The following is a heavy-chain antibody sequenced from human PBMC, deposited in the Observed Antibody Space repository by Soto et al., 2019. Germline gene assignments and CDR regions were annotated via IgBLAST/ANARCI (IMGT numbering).Heavy chain of an antibody. CDR3: AKEPTWGVRGNWFDP. CDR2: ISGSGGST. V-gene: IGHV3-23*01. D-gene: IGHD3-10*02. J-gene: IGHJ5*02. Sequence: PGGSLSLSCAASGFTFSSYAMSWVRQAPGKGLEWVSAISGSGGSTYYADSVKGRFTISRDNSKNTLYLQMNSLRAEDTAVYYCAKEPTWGVRGNWFDPWGQGTLVTVSS. CDR1: GFTFSSYA.